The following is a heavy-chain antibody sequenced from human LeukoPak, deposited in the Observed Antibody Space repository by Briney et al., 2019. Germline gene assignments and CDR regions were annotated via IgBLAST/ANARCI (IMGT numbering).Heavy chain of an antibody. D-gene: IGHD4-11*01. J-gene: IGHJ4*02. V-gene: IGHV4-39*01. CDR2: IYYSRGT. CDR1: SDSISNSAYH. Sequence: LSETLSLTCAVSSDSISNSAYHWGWIRQPPGRGLEWIGTIYYSRGTYYNPSLKSRVTISVDTSKNQFSLKLSSVTAADTAVYYCASRYDYSNYIDYWGQGTLVTVSS. CDR3: ASRYDYSNYIDY.